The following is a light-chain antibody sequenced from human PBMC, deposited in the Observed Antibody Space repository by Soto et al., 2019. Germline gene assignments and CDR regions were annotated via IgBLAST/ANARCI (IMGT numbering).Light chain of an antibody. CDR1: SSNIETTFD. CDR3: QSFDSSLSGWV. CDR2: YNT. Sequence: QLVLTQPPSVSGAPGQRISISCTGSSSNIETTFDVHWYQQLPGKAPRLLIYYNTNRPSGVPARFSGSKSGTSASLAIAGLQAEDEADYYCQSFDSSLSGWVFGGGTKLTVL. J-gene: IGLJ3*02. V-gene: IGLV1-40*01.